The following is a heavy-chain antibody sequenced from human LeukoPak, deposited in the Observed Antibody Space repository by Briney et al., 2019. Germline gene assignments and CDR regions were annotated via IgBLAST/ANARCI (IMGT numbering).Heavy chain of an antibody. CDR1: GGSISSSSYY. CDR3: ARDGAAPQWELLRSAFDI. J-gene: IGHJ3*02. V-gene: IGHV4-39*07. CDR2: IYYSGST. Sequence: PSETLSLTCTVSGGSISSSSYYWGWIRQPPGKGLEWIGSIYYSGSTYYNPSLKSRVTISVDTSKNQFSLKLSSVTAADTAVYYCARDGAAPQWELLRSAFDIWGQGTMVTVSS. D-gene: IGHD1-26*01.